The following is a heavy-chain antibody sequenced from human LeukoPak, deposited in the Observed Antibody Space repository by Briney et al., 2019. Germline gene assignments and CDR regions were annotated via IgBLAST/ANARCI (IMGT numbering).Heavy chain of an antibody. J-gene: IGHJ5*01. D-gene: IGHD3-22*01. CDR1: TSR. CDR3: ARDLWNFYDNSGYNRDFDS. Sequence: ASVKVSCKATSRISWVRQAPGQGLEWMGWIGTYGGDTYYAQKFQGRITVTTDTSTSTVYMELRNLRSDDTAVYYCARDLWNFYDNSGYNRDFDSWGQGTLVTVSS. CDR2: IGTYGGDT. V-gene: IGHV1-18*01.